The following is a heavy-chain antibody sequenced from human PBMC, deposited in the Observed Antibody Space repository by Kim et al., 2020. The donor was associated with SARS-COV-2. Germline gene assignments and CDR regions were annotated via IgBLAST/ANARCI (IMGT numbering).Heavy chain of an antibody. D-gene: IGHD3-22*01. Sequence: SETLSLTCTVSGGSISSSSYYWGWIRQPPGKGLEWIGSIYYSGSTYYNPSLKSRVTISVDTSKNQFSLKLSSVTTADTAVYYCARLSADYYDSSGIPYYYYYMDVWGKGTTVTVSS. V-gene: IGHV4-39*01. J-gene: IGHJ6*03. CDR1: GGSISSSSYY. CDR2: IYYSGST. CDR3: ARLSADYYDSSGIPYYYYYMDV.